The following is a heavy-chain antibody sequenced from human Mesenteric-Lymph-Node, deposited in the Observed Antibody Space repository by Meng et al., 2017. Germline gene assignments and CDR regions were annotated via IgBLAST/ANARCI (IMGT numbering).Heavy chain of an antibody. CDR3: ASEALHYYDSSVLAY. V-gene: IGHV4-34*01. CDR1: GVSFSGYY. Sequence: VRLQQLGAALVKLSEPVSLAFAVYGVSFSGYYWSWIRQTPGKGLEWIGEINHSRSTNYNPSLKSRVTISVDTSKNQFSLKLSSVIAADTAVYYCASEALHYYDSSVLAYWGQGTLVTVSS. J-gene: IGHJ4*02. CDR2: INHSRST. D-gene: IGHD3-22*01.